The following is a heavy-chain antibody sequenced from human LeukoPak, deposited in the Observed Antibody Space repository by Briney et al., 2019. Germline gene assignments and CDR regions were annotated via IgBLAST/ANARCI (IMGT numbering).Heavy chain of an antibody. CDR2: IYYSGST. Sequence: SETLSLTCTVSGGSISSYYWSWIRQPPGKGLEWIGCIYYSGSTNYNPSLKSRVTISVDTSKNQFSLKLSSVTAADTAVYYCARVYYYDSSGPSSYFDYWGQGTPVTVSS. V-gene: IGHV4-59*01. CDR3: ARVYYYDSSGPSSYFDY. CDR1: GGSISSYY. D-gene: IGHD3-22*01. J-gene: IGHJ4*02.